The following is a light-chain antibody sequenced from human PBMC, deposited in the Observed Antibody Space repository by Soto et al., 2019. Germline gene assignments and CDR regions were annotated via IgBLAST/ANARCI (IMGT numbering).Light chain of an antibody. CDR3: QQYNNWPPWT. J-gene: IGKJ1*01. V-gene: IGKV3D-15*01. CDR1: QSVSSS. CDR2: GAS. Sequence: EIVMTQSPATLSVSPGERAILSCRDSQSVSSSLAWYQQKPGQAPRLLINGASTRATGIPARFSGSGSGTEFTLTISSLQSEDFAVYYCQQYNNWPPWTFGQGTKVEIK.